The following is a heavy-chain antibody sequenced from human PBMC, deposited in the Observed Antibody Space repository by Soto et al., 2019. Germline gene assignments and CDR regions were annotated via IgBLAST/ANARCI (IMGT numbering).Heavy chain of an antibody. J-gene: IGHJ4*02. CDR1: GGSISSSSYY. CDR3: ANAFRLGYCSGGSCYAKPGGVYY. CDR2: IYYSGST. D-gene: IGHD2-15*01. Sequence: PSETLSLTCTVSGGSISSSSYYWGWIRQPPGKGLEWIGSIYYSGSTYYNPSLKSQVTISVDTSKNQFSLKLSSVTAADTAVYYCANAFRLGYCSGGSCYAKPGGVYYWGQGTLVTVSS. V-gene: IGHV4-39*01.